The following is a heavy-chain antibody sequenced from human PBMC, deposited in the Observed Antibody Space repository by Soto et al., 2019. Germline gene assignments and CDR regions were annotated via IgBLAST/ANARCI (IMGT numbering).Heavy chain of an antibody. CDR3: AKDRGRSWYYYYYGMDV. Sequence: PGGSLGLSCAASGFTFSSYGMHWVRQAPGKGLEWVAVISYDGSNKYYADSVKGRFTISRDNSKNTLYLQMNSLRAEDTAVYYCAKDRGRSWYYYYYGMDVWGQGTTVTVSS. J-gene: IGHJ6*02. D-gene: IGHD6-13*01. CDR2: ISYDGSNK. V-gene: IGHV3-30*18. CDR1: GFTFSSYG.